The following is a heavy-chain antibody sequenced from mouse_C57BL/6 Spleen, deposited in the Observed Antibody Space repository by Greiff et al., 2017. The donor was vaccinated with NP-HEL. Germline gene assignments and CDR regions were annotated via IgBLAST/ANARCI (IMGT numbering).Heavy chain of an antibody. CDR2: IHPNSGST. Sequence: QVQLQQPGAELVKPGASVKLSCKASGYTFTSYWMHWVKQRPGQGLEWIGMIHPNSGSTNYNEKFKSKATLTVDKSSSTAYMQLSSLTSEDSAVYYCARGYDYDGAWFDYWGQGTTLTVSS. CDR3: ARGYDYDGAWFDY. CDR1: GYTFTSYW. J-gene: IGHJ2*01. D-gene: IGHD2-4*01. V-gene: IGHV1-64*01.